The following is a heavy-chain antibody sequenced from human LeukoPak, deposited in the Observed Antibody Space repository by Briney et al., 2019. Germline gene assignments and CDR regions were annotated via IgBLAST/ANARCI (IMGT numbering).Heavy chain of an antibody. CDR1: GGSISSYY. CDR3: ARKKRGYSYGRNLDAFDI. V-gene: IGHV4-59*01. CDR2: IYYSGST. D-gene: IGHD5-18*01. Sequence: SETLSLTCTVSGGSISSYYWSWIRQPPGKGLEWIGYIYYSGSTNYNPSLKSRVNISVDTSKNQFSLKLSSVTAADTAVYYCARKKRGYSYGRNLDAFDIWGQGTMVTVSS. J-gene: IGHJ3*02.